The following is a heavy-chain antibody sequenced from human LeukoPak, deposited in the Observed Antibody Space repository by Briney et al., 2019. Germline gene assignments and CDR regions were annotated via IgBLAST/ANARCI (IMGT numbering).Heavy chain of an antibody. CDR1: GFTFSSYW. Sequence: GGSLRLSCAASGFTFSSYWMHWVRQAPGKGLVWVSRINSDGSSTSYADSVKGRFTISRDNSKNTLYLQMNGLRAEDTAVYYCARDRGVGALDYWGQGTLVTVSS. J-gene: IGHJ4*02. V-gene: IGHV3-74*01. CDR3: ARDRGVGALDY. D-gene: IGHD1-26*01. CDR2: INSDGSST.